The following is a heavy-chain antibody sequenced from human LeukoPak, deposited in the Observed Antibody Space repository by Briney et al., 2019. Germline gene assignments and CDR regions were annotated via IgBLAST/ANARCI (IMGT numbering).Heavy chain of an antibody. J-gene: IGHJ6*02. Sequence: ASVKVSCKASGYTFTGYYMHWVRQAPGQGLEWMGWINPNGGGTNYAQKFQGRVTMTRDTSISTAYMELSRLRSDDTAVYYCARERLEEYYYYGMDVWGQGTTVTVSS. CDR2: INPNGGGT. CDR3: ARERLEEYYYYGMDV. CDR1: GYTFTGYY. V-gene: IGHV1-2*02. D-gene: IGHD1-1*01.